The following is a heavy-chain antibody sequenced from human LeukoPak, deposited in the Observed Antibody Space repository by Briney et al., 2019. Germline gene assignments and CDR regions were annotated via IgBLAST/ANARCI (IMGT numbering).Heavy chain of an antibody. V-gene: IGHV3-53*01. CDR3: ARDRAAADP. CDR2: MYSGSRT. CDR1: GFTVSNYY. Sequence: GRSLRLSCAASGFTVSNYYMSWVRQAPGKGLEWVSVMYSGSRTDYAESVKGRFTISRDNSKNTLYLQMNSLRAEDTAVYYCARDRAAADPWGQGTLVTVSS. D-gene: IGHD6-13*01. J-gene: IGHJ5*02.